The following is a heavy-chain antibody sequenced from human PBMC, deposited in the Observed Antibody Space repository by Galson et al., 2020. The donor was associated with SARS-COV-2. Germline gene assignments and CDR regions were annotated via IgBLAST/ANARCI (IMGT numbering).Heavy chain of an antibody. CDR3: AKGEVRWFKESIGS. Sequence: GGSLRLSCAASGLPFSPYAMHSVRQAPGNGLDRVAPLSYDGRDSYYADSVKGRFTIYRDNSKDTLYLQLNSLRLEDTAMYFCAKGEVRWFKESIGSWGRGARVNVS. J-gene: IGHJ1*01. V-gene: IGHV3-30*04. CDR2: LSYDGRDS. CDR1: GLPFSPYA. D-gene: IGHD3-10*01.